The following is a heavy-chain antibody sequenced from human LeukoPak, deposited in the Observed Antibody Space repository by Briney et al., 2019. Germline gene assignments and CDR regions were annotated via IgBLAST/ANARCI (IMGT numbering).Heavy chain of an antibody. Sequence: PSETLSLTCAVSGGSISSCYWSWIRQPPGKGLEWIGYISHSGSTNYNPSLKSRVTISLDTSKNQFSLKLSPVTAADTAVYYCARVRCYYDSSGYIFDYWGQGTLVTVSS. CDR2: ISHSGST. J-gene: IGHJ4*02. CDR1: GGSISSCY. CDR3: ARVRCYYDSSGYIFDY. D-gene: IGHD3-22*01. V-gene: IGHV4-59*01.